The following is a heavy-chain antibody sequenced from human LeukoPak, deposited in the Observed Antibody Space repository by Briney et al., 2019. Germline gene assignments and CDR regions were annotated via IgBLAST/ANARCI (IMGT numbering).Heavy chain of an antibody. CDR2: ISSSSSYI. CDR1: GFPFSSHS. CDR3: ARDLRVYCSGGSCYGFDY. V-gene: IGHV3-21*04. Sequence: GGSLGLSCAASGFPFSSHSMIWVRQAPGKGLEWVSSISSSSSYIYYADSVKGRLTIPRDNPKNSLYLQMSSLRAEDTAVYYCARDLRVYCSGGSCYGFDYWGQGTLVTVSS. D-gene: IGHD2-15*01. J-gene: IGHJ4*02.